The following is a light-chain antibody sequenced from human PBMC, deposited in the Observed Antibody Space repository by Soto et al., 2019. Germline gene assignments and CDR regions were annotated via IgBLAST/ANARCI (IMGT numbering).Light chain of an antibody. CDR2: GAS. CDR1: QSVSSSY. Sequence: EIVLTQSPGTLSLSPGERATLSCRASQSVSSSYLAWYQQKPGQAPRLLIYGASSRATGIQDRFSGSGSGTDFTLTITRLEPEDFAVSYCQQYGSSSYTFGQWTKLESK. CDR3: QQYGSSSYT. J-gene: IGKJ2*01. V-gene: IGKV3-20*01.